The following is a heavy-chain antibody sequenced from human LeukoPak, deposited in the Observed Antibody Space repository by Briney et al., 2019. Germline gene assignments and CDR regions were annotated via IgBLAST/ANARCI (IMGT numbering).Heavy chain of an antibody. J-gene: IGHJ4*02. D-gene: IGHD3-10*01. CDR1: RFMFEDYA. V-gene: IGHV3-9*01. Sequence: PGGSLRLSCAASRFMFEDYAMHWVRQLPGKGLEWVSGISWNSDFIGYADSVKGRFTISRDNTKNFLDLHMNSLRPEDTALYYCAKGLWFGESSFDYWGQGTLVTVSS. CDR3: AKGLWFGESSFDY. CDR2: ISWNSDFI.